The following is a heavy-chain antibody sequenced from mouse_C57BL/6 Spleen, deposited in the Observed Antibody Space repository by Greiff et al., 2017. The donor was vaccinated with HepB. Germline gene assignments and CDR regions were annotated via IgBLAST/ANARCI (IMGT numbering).Heavy chain of an antibody. V-gene: IGHV1-42*01. D-gene: IGHD2-2*01. CDR1: GYSFTGYY. CDR3: ARQGDYYAYDGGFDY. CDR2: INPSTGGT. Sequence: VQLQQSGPELVKPGASVKISCKASGYSFTGYYMNWVKQSPEKSLEWIGEINPSTGGTTYNQKFKAKATLTVDKSSSTAYMQLKSLTSEDSAVYYCARQGDYYAYDGGFDYWGQGTTLTVSS. J-gene: IGHJ2*01.